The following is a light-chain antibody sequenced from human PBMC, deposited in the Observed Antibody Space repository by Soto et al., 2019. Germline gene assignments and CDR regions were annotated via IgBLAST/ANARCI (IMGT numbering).Light chain of an antibody. CDR2: EVS. CDR1: SSDVGSYNL. Sequence: QSALTQPASVSGSPEQSITISCTGTSSDVGSYNLVSWYQQHPGKVPKLMIYEVSKRPSGVSNRFSGSKFGNTASLTISGLQAEDEAHYYCCSYAGSGIVIFGGGTKVTVL. J-gene: IGLJ2*01. CDR3: CSYAGSGIVI. V-gene: IGLV2-23*02.